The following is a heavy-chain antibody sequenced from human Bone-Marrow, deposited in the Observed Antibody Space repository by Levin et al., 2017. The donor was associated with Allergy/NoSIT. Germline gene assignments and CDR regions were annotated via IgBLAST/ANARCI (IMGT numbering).Heavy chain of an antibody. CDR3: ASRIGTPMNPPI. CDR2: IYHSGTT. D-gene: IGHD1-26*01. J-gene: IGHJ4*02. Sequence: SETLSLTCAVSGGSISSHTWWSWVRQPPGEGLEWIGEIYHSGTTNYNPSLKSRVTISVDKSKNHFSLQLTSVTAADKAVYYCASRIGTPMNPPIWVQGTLVTASS. CDR1: GGSISSHTW. V-gene: IGHV4-4*02.